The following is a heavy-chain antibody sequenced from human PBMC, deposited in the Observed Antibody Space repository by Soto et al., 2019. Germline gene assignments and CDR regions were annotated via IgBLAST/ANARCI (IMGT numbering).Heavy chain of an antibody. CDR2: IWYDGSNK. Sequence: QVQLVESGGGVVQPGRSLRLSCAASGFTFSSYGRHCVRQAPGKGLEWVAVIWYDGSNKYYADSVKGRFNISRDNSKNTLYLPMNSLRAEDTAVYSCAREGTYCSGGSCYTHFDYWGQGPLVTVAS. CDR3: AREGTYCSGGSCYTHFDY. CDR1: GFTFSSYG. J-gene: IGHJ4*02. V-gene: IGHV3-33*01. D-gene: IGHD2-15*01.